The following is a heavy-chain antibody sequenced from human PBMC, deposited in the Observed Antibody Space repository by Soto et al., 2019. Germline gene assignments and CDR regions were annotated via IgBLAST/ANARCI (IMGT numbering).Heavy chain of an antibody. V-gene: IGHV4-31*03. CDR3: ARYFHSNYVSGMDV. D-gene: IGHD4-4*01. J-gene: IGHJ6*02. CDR2: IYYSGST. Sequence: QVQLQESGPGLVKPSQTLSLTCTVSGGSISSGGYYWSWIRQHPGKGLEWIGYIYYSGSTYYNPSLKTRVTISGDTSKNQFSLKLSSVTAADTAVYYCARYFHSNYVSGMDVWGQGTTVTVSS. CDR1: GGSISSGGYY.